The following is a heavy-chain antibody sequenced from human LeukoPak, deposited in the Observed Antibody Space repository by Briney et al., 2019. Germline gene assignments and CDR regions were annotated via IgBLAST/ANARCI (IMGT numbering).Heavy chain of an antibody. CDR1: GYSINSGYY. CDR2: IYDSGST. CDR3: ASWTPYYYYMDV. D-gene: IGHD3/OR15-3a*01. Sequence: SETLSLTCTVSGYSINSGYYWGWIRQSPGTGLEWIGIIYDSGSTYYNPSLKTRVTISIDTSKSQFSLRLSSVTAADTAVYYCASWTPYYYYMDVWGKGTTVTVSS. J-gene: IGHJ6*03. V-gene: IGHV4-38-2*02.